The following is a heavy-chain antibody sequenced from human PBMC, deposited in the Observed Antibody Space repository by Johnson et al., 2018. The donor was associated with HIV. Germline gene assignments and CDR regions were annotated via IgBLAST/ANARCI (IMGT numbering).Heavy chain of an antibody. CDR1: GFTFDDYT. CDR2: ISWDGGST. D-gene: IGHD3-22*01. Sequence: EVQLVESGGGVVRPGGSLRLSCAASGFTFDDYTMHWVRQVSGKGLEWVSLISWDGGSTYYADSVRGRFTISRDNSKNTLYLQMGSMRAEDMAVYYCAIPYFYDSGDYRWGQGTMVTVSS. CDR3: AIPYFYDSGDYR. J-gene: IGHJ3*01. V-gene: IGHV3-43*01.